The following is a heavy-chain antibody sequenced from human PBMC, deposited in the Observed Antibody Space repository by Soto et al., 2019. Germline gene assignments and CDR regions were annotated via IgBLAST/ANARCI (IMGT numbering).Heavy chain of an antibody. D-gene: IGHD6-19*01. CDR3: AHRPGGSGWRYYFDY. Sequence: GSGPTRVNPTQTLTLTCSFSGFSLTSTGVGVGWFRQPPGKALEWLGLTYWNDDDRYRSSLRSRLTITKDTSKNQVVLTMTNMDPEDTATYYCAHRPGGSGWRYYFDYWGQGTLVTVSS. V-gene: IGHV2-5*01. J-gene: IGHJ4*02. CDR2: TYWNDDD. CDR1: GFSLTSTGVG.